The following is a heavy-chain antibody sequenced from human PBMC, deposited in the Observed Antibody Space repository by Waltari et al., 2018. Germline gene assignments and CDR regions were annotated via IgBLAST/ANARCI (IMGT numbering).Heavy chain of an antibody. CDR3: ARDGIAGSQAY. Sequence: EVQVVESGGGLVQRGGSLRRSCAASGFTFGCSWMHWVRQVPGTRPVWVSRINTDGSITTDVDSVKGRFIVSRDNARNTLYLQMNSLRAEDTAVYYCARDGIAGSQAYWGQGTLVTVSS. D-gene: IGHD2-21*01. J-gene: IGHJ4*02. CDR2: INTDGSIT. CDR1: GFTFGCSW. V-gene: IGHV3-74*01.